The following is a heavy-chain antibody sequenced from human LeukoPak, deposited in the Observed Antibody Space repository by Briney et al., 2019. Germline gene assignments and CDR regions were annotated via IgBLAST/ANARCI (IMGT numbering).Heavy chain of an antibody. J-gene: IGHJ4*02. V-gene: IGHV4-4*09. D-gene: IGHD2-15*01. CDR1: GGSISTFYY. CDR3: VRPGQSSWWVYFNY. Sequence: SETLSLTCTVSGGSISTFYYWTWIRQSPGKGLEWIGNIHSSGSTSYNPSLKSRVTMSVDTSKNQFSLRLSSVTATDTADYYCVRPGQSSWWVYFNYWGPGTVVTVSS. CDR2: IHSSGST.